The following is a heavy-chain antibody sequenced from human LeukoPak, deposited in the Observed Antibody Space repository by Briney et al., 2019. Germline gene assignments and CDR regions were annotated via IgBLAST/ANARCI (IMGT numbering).Heavy chain of an antibody. V-gene: IGHV1-2*02. CDR1: GYTFTGYY. CDR3: ARETSRRHAFDI. CDR2: INPNSGGT. Sequence: ASVKVSCKASGYTFTGYYMHWVRQAPGQGLEWMGWINPNSGGTNYAQKFQGRVTMTRDTSISTAYMELSRLRSDDTAVYYCARETSRRHAFDIWGQGTMVTVSS. J-gene: IGHJ3*02.